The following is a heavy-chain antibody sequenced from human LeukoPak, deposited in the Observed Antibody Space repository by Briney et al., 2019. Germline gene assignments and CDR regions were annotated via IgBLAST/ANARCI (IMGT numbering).Heavy chain of an antibody. Sequence: ASVKVSFKASGYTFTSYDINWVRQAPGQGRERVGWMNPNSGNTGYAHKFQGRVTMTRTTSISTAYMELSSLRSEDTAVYYCARGPITFGGASFDPWGQGTLVTVSS. D-gene: IGHD3-16*01. CDR2: MNPNSGNT. CDR1: GYTFTSYD. CDR3: ARGPITFGGASFDP. V-gene: IGHV1-8*01. J-gene: IGHJ5*02.